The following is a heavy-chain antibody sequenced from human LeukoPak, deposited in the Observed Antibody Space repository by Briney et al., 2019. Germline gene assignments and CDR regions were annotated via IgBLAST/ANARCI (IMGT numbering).Heavy chain of an antibody. D-gene: IGHD3-10*02. CDR2: IYTSGST. J-gene: IGHJ6*04. CDR1: GGSFSSYY. Sequence: SETLSLTCAVYGGSFSSYYWSWIRQPAGKGLEWIGRIYTSGSTNYNPSLKSRVTISVDTSKNQFSLKLSSVTAADTAVYYCAELGITMIGGVWGKGTTVTISS. V-gene: IGHV4-59*10. CDR3: AELGITMIGGV.